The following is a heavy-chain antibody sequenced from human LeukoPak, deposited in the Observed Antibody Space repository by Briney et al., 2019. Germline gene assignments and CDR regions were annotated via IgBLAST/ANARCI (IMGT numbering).Heavy chain of an antibody. V-gene: IGHV5-51*01. CDR1: GYSFTSYW. Sequence: GESLKISCKGSGYSFTSYWIGWVRQMPGKGLEWMGIIYPGDSDTRYSPSFQGQVTISADKSISTAYLQWSSLKASDTAMYYCARGYDSSVDYLKADWFDPWGRGTLVTVSS. CDR3: ARGYDSSVDYLKADWFDP. D-gene: IGHD3-22*01. CDR2: IYPGDSDT. J-gene: IGHJ5*02.